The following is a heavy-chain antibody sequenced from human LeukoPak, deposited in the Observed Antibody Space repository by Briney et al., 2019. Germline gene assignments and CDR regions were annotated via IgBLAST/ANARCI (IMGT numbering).Heavy chain of an antibody. Sequence: GGSLRLSCAASGFTFSSYAMSWVRQAPGKGLEWVSAISGSGGSTYYADSVKGRSTISRDNSKNTLYLQMNSLRAEDTAVYYCAKPPSGSSSFDYWGQGTLVTVSS. CDR2: ISGSGGST. V-gene: IGHV3-23*01. D-gene: IGHD3-10*01. CDR1: GFTFSSYA. J-gene: IGHJ4*02. CDR3: AKPPSGSSSFDY.